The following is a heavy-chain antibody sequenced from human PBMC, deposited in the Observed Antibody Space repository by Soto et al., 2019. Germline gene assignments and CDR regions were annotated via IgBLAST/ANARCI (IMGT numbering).Heavy chain of an antibody. J-gene: IGHJ4*02. D-gene: IGHD2-15*01. V-gene: IGHV1-46*01. Sequence: QVQLVQSGAEVKRPGASVKVSCKASGYTFTTYYMHWVRQAPGQGLEWLGIINPNGGSTTYAQKFQGRVTVTRDTSTCTVYLELSSLRSEDTAVYYCARAGYCSGGTCFHGNCDYWGQGTLVTVSA. CDR1: GYTFTTYY. CDR3: ARAGYCSGGTCFHGNCDY. CDR2: INPNGGST.